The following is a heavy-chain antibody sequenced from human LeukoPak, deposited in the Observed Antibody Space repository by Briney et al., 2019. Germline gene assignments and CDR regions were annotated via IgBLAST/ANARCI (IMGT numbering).Heavy chain of an antibody. D-gene: IGHD4-17*01. Sequence: PSETLSLTCAASGGSFSGHYWSWIRQPPGKGLEWIGEIHDGRGTNYNPPFKSRVTMSLDTSKNHFSLRLTSVTAADTAVYYCATDPNGDYDWGQGTLVTVSS. CDR1: GGSFSGHY. CDR2: IHDGRGT. J-gene: IGHJ4*02. V-gene: IGHV4-34*01. CDR3: ATDPNGDYD.